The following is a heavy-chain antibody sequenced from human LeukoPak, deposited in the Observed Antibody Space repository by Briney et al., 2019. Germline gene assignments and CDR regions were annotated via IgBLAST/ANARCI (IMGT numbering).Heavy chain of an antibody. CDR3: ARSNWNYAYHVLDWFDP. V-gene: IGHV4-30-2*01. D-gene: IGHD1-7*01. Sequence: SQTLSLTCTVSGGSISSGGYYWSWIRLPPGKGLEWIGYIYHSGSTYYNPSLKSRVTISVDRSKNQFSLKLSSVTAADTAVYYCARSNWNYAYHVLDWFDPWGQGTLVTVSS. J-gene: IGHJ5*02. CDR2: IYHSGST. CDR1: GGSISSGGYY.